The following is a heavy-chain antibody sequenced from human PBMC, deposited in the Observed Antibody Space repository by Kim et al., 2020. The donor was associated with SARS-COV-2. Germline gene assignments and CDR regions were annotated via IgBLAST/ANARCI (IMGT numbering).Heavy chain of an antibody. J-gene: IGHJ4*02. V-gene: IGHV4-59*13. CDR3: ARVRDGVASFDY. CDR1: GGSMSSFY. CDR2: IYSSGST. Sequence: SETLSLTCSVSGGSMSSFYWSWIRQTPGKGLEWIGYIYSSGSTYYKSSLKSRVTLSIHTSRNEFSLELRSVTAADTAVYYCARVRDGVASFDYWGQGTRVTVSS. D-gene: IGHD5-12*01.